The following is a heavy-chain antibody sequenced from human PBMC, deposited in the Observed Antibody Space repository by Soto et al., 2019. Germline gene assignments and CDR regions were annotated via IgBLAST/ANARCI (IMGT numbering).Heavy chain of an antibody. CDR2: ILYDGSEK. Sequence: GGSLRLSCAASGFTFSSYGMHWVRQAPGKGLEWVAVILYDGSEKWFADSVKGRFTISRDNSKNTLYLQMNSLRAEDTAMYYCAKDPEYRTSSLRNYCDSWGQETALNASS. D-gene: IGHD6-6*01. J-gene: IGHJ4*02. CDR1: GFTFSSYG. CDR3: AKDPEYRTSSLRNYCDS. V-gene: IGHV3-30*18.